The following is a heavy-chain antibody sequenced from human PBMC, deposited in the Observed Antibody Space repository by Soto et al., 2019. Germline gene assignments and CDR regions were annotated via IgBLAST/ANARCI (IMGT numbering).Heavy chain of an antibody. D-gene: IGHD3-10*01. J-gene: IGHJ3*01. V-gene: IGHV1-24*01. CDR2: FDPEDGET. Sequence: ASVKVSCKVSGYTLTELSMHWVRQAPGKGLEWMGGFDPEDGETIYAQKFQGRVTMTEDTSTDTAYMELSSLRSEDTAVYYCATDSPFGSGRTPDLGAIDFWGQGTMVTVSS. CDR3: ATDSPFGSGRTPDLGAIDF. CDR1: GYTLTELS.